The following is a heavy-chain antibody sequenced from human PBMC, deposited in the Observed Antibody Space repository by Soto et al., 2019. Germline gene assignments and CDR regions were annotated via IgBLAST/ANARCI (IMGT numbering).Heavy chain of an antibody. CDR1: GFTFSSYD. CDR2: IGTAGDT. J-gene: IGHJ4*02. D-gene: IGHD3-10*01. Sequence: GGSLRLSCAASGFTFSSYDMHWVRQATGKGLEWVSAIGTAGDTYYPGSVKGRFTISRENAKNSLYLQMNSLRAEDTAVYYCARGSGIKRSGSRPVIFVNWGQGTLVTVSS. CDR3: ARGSGIKRSGSRPVIFVN. V-gene: IGHV3-13*01.